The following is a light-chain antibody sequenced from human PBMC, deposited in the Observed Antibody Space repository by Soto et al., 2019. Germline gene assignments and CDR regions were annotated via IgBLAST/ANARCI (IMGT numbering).Light chain of an antibody. Sequence: QSALTQPPSASGSPGQSVTISCTGSSSDIGAYNFVSWYQQHPGKAPKVIISEVYKRPSGVPFRFSASKSGNTASLTISGLLAEDEAEYYCSAHAGSNSPFAFGSGTKLTVL. CDR3: SAHAGSNSPFA. V-gene: IGLV2-8*01. J-gene: IGLJ1*01. CDR1: SSDIGAYNF. CDR2: EVY.